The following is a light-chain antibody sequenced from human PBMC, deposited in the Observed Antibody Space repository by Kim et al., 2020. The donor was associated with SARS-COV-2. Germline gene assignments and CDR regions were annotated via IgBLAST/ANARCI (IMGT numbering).Light chain of an antibody. CDR2: TAS. Sequence: LSPGEGATRSCRAGQSVSSSHLAWYQQKPGQAPRLLIYTASIRAAGVADRFTGSGSGTDFTLTISRLEPEDSAVYYCQQYDTSSYTFGPGTKLEI. CDR3: QQYDTSSYT. J-gene: IGKJ2*01. CDR1: QSVSSSH. V-gene: IGKV3-20*01.